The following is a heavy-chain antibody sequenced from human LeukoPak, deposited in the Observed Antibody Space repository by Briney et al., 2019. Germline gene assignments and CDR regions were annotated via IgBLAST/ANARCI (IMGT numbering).Heavy chain of an antibody. J-gene: IGHJ4*02. CDR1: GDSISSGTNY. V-gene: IGHV4-61*02. CDR2: VHASGST. CDR3: ARDDRIVKGFDY. Sequence: PSETLSLTCTVSGDSISSGTNYWSWIRQPAGKGLEWIERVHASGSTNYNPSLKGRVTISVDTSKNQLSLRLSSVSAADTALYFCARDDRIVKGFDYWGQGTLVTVSS. D-gene: IGHD2-15*01.